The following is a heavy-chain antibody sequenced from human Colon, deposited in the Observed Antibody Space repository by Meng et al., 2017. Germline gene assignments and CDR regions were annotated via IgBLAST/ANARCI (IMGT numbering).Heavy chain of an antibody. J-gene: IGHJ4*02. CDR3: ATLVRGTGTDY. V-gene: IGHV3-7*01. CDR1: GFIIANNW. Sequence: GILKISCTPSGFIIANNWMRWVRHVPGKGLECLANIKPDGSETYYVDSVRGRFTISRDNAKNSLYLQMNSLRAEDTAVYYCATLVRGTGTDYWGQGTLVTVSS. D-gene: IGHD1-26*01. CDR2: IKPDGSET.